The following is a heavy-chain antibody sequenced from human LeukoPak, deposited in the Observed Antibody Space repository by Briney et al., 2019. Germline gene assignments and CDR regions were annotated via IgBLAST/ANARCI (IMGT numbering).Heavy chain of an antibody. CDR3: ARVDWLANYYYYMDV. Sequence: SETLSLTCTVSGYSISTGCYWGWIRQPPGKGLEWIGSIYHSGSTYSNPSLKSRVTISVDTSKNQFSLNLSSVTAADTAVYYCARVDWLANYYYYMDVWGKGTTVTVSS. CDR2: IYHSGST. J-gene: IGHJ6*03. D-gene: IGHD2-21*01. CDR1: GYSISTGCY. V-gene: IGHV4-38-2*02.